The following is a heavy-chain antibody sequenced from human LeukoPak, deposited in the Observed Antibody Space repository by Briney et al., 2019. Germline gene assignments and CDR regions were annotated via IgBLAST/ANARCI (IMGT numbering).Heavy chain of an antibody. V-gene: IGHV3-30*18. D-gene: IGHD6-19*01. Sequence: GGSLRLSCAASGFSFSDYNMHWVRQAPGKGLEWMAVISYNGINEYYADSVKGRFTISRDNSKSTLLLQMNSLRAEDTAVYYCAKVRWNNSGWYYLDSWGQGTLVTVSS. J-gene: IGHJ4*02. CDR1: GFSFSDYN. CDR2: ISYNGINE. CDR3: AKVRWNNSGWYYLDS.